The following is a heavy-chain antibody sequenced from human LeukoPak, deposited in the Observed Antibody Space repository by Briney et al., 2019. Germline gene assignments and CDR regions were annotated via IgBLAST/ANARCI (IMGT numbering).Heavy chain of an antibody. CDR1: GGTFSSYT. Sequence: ASVKVSCKASGGTFSSYTISWVRQAPGQGLEWMGRIIPILGIANYAQKFQGRVTITADKSTSTAYMELSSLRSEDTAVYYCASCVEECRRFDPWGQGTLVTVSS. CDR3: ASCVEECRRFDP. V-gene: IGHV1-69*02. J-gene: IGHJ5*02. D-gene: IGHD2-15*01. CDR2: IIPILGIA.